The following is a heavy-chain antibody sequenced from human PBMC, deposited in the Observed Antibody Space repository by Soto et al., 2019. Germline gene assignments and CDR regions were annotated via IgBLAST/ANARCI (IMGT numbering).Heavy chain of an antibody. J-gene: IGHJ4*02. CDR3: ARVSSPAILFDY. CDR2: IYHSGST. V-gene: IGHV4-4*02. D-gene: IGHD2-2*01. CDR1: GGSISSSNW. Sequence: SETLSLTCAVSGGSISSSNWWSWVRQPPGKGLEWIGEIYHSGSTNYNPSLKSRVTISVDKSKNQFSLNLSSVTAADTAVYYCARVSSPAILFDYWGQGTLVTVSS.